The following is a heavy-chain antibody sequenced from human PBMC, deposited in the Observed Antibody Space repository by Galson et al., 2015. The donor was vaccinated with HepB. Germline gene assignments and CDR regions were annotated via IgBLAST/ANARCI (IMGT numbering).Heavy chain of an antibody. D-gene: IGHD6-13*01. Sequence: SVKVSCKASGYTFTSYGISWVRQAPGQGLEWMGWISAYNGNTNYAQKLQGRVTMTTDTSTSTAYMELRSLRSDDTAVYYCARDFRIAAAGHCFDYWGQGTLVTVSS. CDR1: GYTFTSYG. CDR3: ARDFRIAAAGHCFDY. V-gene: IGHV1-18*01. J-gene: IGHJ4*02. CDR2: ISAYNGNT.